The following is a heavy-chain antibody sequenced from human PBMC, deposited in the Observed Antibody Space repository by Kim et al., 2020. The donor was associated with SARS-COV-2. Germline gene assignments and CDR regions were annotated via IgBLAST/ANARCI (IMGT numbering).Heavy chain of an antibody. Sequence: SETLSLTCAVYGGSFSGYCWSWIRQPPGKGLEWIGEINHSGSTNYNPSLKSRVTISVDTSKNQFSLKLSSVTAADTAVYYCAREDAGAAHAFDIWGQGTMVTVSS. D-gene: IGHD1-26*01. CDR2: INHSGST. J-gene: IGHJ3*02. CDR3: AREDAGAAHAFDI. V-gene: IGHV4-34*01. CDR1: GGSFSGYC.